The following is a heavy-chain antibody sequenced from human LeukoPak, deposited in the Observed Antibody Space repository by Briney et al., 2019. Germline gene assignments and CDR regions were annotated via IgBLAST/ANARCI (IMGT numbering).Heavy chain of an antibody. CDR1: EFTFSSYA. Sequence: GGSLRLSCAASEFTFSSYAMSWVRQAPGKGLEWVSAISASGGSTYYADSVKGRFTISRDNSKNTLYLQMNSLRADDTAVYYCAREGTYGDYYFDYWGQGTLVTVSS. CDR3: AREGTYGDYYFDY. J-gene: IGHJ4*02. D-gene: IGHD4-17*01. V-gene: IGHV3-23*01. CDR2: ISASGGST.